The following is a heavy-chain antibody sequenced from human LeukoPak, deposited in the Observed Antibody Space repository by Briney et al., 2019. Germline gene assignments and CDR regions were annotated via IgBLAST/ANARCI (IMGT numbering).Heavy chain of an antibody. V-gene: IGHV3-23*01. CDR1: GFTFSSYA. J-gene: IGHJ4*02. CDR3: AKDYYGSGTYYSGPFDY. Sequence: TGGSLRLSCAASGFTFSSYAMSWVRQAPGKGLEWVSGISGSGGSTYYADSVKGRFTISRDNSRNTLYLQMNSLRAEDTAVYYCAKDYYGSGTYYSGPFDYWGQGTLVTVSS. D-gene: IGHD3-10*01. CDR2: ISGSGGST.